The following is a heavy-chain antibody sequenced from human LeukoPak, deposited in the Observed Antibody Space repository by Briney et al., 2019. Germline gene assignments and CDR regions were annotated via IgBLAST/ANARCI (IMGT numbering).Heavy chain of an antibody. CDR1: DFTFSTYA. J-gene: IGHJ6*03. D-gene: IGHD3-3*01. CDR3: ARDRRAPYYDFRSGYVDHYYMDV. Sequence: GGSLRLSCAASDFTFSTYAMSWVRQAPGKGLEWVSTISGGGDATYYADSVKGRFSISRDNAKNSLYLQMNSLRAEDTAVYYCARDRRAPYYDFRSGYVDHYYMDVWGKGTTVTVSS. V-gene: IGHV3-23*01. CDR2: ISGGGDAT.